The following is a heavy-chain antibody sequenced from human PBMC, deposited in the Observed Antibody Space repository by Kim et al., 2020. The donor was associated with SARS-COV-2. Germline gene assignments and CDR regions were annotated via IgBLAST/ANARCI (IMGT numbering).Heavy chain of an antibody. J-gene: IGHJ4*02. CDR3: AKDGAGLGTVVNNS. Sequence: AAAGKGRFTISRDNSKTTLYLQMNSLRAEDTAVYYCAKDGAGLGTVVNNSWGQGTLVTVSS. V-gene: IGHV3-30*02. D-gene: IGHD2-15*01.